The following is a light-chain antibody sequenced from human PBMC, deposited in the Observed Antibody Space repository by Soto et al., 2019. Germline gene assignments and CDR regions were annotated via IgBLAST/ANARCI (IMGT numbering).Light chain of an antibody. CDR3: QQYNKSPLS. J-gene: IGKJ4*01. Sequence: EIVMTQSPATLSVSPGERATLSCRASQSVSNNLAWYQQKPGQAPRLLIYHASTGATGIPARFSGSGSGTDVTLTISSAQTEYFAVYYCQQYNKSPLSFVEGTQVEIK. V-gene: IGKV3-15*01. CDR2: HAS. CDR1: QSVSNN.